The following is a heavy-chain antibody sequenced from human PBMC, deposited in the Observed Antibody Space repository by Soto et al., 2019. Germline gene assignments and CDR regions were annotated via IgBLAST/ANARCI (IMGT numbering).Heavy chain of an antibody. CDR3: ARDGVQNTGFDYLYYGLDV. Sequence: GGSLRLSCKASGFSFGDYAMIWFRQSPGEGLEWVGFVRSKVYGGTTDYAASVRGRFTISRDDSKSIAYLQMNSLKTDDTAVYYCARDGVQNTGFDYLYYGLDVWGPGTTVTVSS. J-gene: IGHJ6*02. CDR1: GFSFGDYA. CDR2: VRSKVYGGTT. D-gene: IGHD3-16*01. V-gene: IGHV3-49*03.